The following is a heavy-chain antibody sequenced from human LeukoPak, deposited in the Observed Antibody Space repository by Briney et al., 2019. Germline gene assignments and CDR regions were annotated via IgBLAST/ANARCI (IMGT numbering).Heavy chain of an antibody. V-gene: IGHV5-51*01. J-gene: IGHJ4*02. CDR3: ARQQAGYNFYFDQ. Sequence: GESLQISCKGSGYTFTRYWIGWVRQLPGKGLEWMGIIYPADSETRYSPSFQGQVTISADKSISTAFLQWSSLKASDTAMYFCARQQAGYNFYFDQWGQGTLVTVSS. CDR1: GYTFTRYW. D-gene: IGHD5-24*01. CDR2: IYPADSET.